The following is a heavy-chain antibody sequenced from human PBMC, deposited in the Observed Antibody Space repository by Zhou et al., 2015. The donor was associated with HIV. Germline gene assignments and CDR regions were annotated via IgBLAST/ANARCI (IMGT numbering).Heavy chain of an antibody. CDR2: LIPILGAP. CDR1: GGTLRSSP. D-gene: IGHD5-12*01. CDR3: ARGLSGYSGYMLGFDY. Sequence: QVQLVQSGAEVKHPGSSVKVSCKASGGTLRSSPMSWVRQAPGQGLEWMGGLIPILGAPNYAQKFQGRLTIGADESTNTVYMEFSSLRSDDTAIYYCARGLSGYSGYMLGFDYWGQGTLVTVSS. V-gene: IGHV1-69*01. J-gene: IGHJ4*02.